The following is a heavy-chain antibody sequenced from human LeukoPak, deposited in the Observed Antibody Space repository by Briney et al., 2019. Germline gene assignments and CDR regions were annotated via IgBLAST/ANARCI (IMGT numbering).Heavy chain of an antibody. CDR1: GGTFSSYA. CDR2: IIPIFGTA. J-gene: IGHJ4*02. Sequence: SVKVSCKASGGTFSSYAISWVRQAPGQGLEWMGGIIPIFGTANYAQKFQGRVTITADKSTSTAYMELSRLRSDDTAVYYCARGAWRSSWFPPFEYWGQGTLVTVSS. V-gene: IGHV1-69*06. D-gene: IGHD6-13*01. CDR3: ARGAWRSSWFPPFEY.